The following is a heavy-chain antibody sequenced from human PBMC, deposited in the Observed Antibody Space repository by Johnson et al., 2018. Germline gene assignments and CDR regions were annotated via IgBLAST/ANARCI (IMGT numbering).Heavy chain of an antibody. CDR2: INSDGSGT. J-gene: IGHJ4*02. CDR3: ARVAPTYYDFWSGYPAPYFDY. D-gene: IGHD3-3*01. Sequence: VQLQESGGGLVQPGGSLRLSCAASGFTFSSYWMHWVRQAPGKGLVWVSRINSDGSGTNYADSVKGRFTISRDNAKNTLYLQMNSLRAEDTAVYFCARVAPTYYDFWSGYPAPYFDYWGQGTLVTVSS. V-gene: IGHV3-74*01. CDR1: GFTFSSYW.